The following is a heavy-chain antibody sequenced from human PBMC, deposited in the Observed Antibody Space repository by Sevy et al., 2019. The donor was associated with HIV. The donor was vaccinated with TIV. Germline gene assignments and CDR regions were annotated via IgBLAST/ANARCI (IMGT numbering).Heavy chain of an antibody. CDR1: GFTFSSYG. D-gene: IGHD2-2*01. CDR2: IRYDGSNK. CDR3: AKDLCSSTSCYVYYYYYGMDV. J-gene: IGHJ6*02. Sequence: GGSLRRSCAASGFTFSSYGMHWVRQAPGKGLEWVAFIRYDGSNKYYADSVKGRFTISRDNSKNTLYLQMNSLRAEDTAVYYCAKDLCSSTSCYVYYYYYGMDVWGQGTTVTVSS. V-gene: IGHV3-30*02.